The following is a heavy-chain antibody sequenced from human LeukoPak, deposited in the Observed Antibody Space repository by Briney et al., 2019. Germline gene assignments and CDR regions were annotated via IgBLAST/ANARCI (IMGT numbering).Heavy chain of an antibody. CDR1: GFTFSSYA. D-gene: IGHD6-19*01. Sequence: GVSLRLSCAASGFTFSSYAMSWVRQAPGKGLEWVSAISGSGGSTYYADSVKGRFTISRDNSKNTLYPQMNSLRAEDTAVYYCAKDPGYSSGWPVFDYWGQGTLVTVSS. J-gene: IGHJ4*02. CDR3: AKDPGYSSGWPVFDY. CDR2: ISGSGGST. V-gene: IGHV3-23*01.